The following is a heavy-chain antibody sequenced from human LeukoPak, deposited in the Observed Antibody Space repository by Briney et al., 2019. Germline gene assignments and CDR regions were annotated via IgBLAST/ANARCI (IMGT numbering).Heavy chain of an antibody. CDR1: GFTFSSYS. J-gene: IGHJ4*02. D-gene: IGHD3-10*01. Sequence: PGGSLRLSCAASGFTFSSYSMNWVRQAPGKGLEWVSYISSSSSTIYYADSVKGRFTISRDNAKNSLYLQMNSLRAEDTAVYYCARGRDYYGSGSYRVYWGQGTLVTVSS. CDR2: ISSSSSTI. CDR3: ARGRDYYGSGSYRVY. V-gene: IGHV3-48*04.